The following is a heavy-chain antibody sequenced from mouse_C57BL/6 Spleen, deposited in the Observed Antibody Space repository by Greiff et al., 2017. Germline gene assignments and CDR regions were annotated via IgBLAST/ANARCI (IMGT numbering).Heavy chain of an antibody. D-gene: IGHD2-14*01. Sequence: EVQGVESGGGLVKPGGSLKLSCAASGFTFSSYAMSWVRQTPEKRLEWVATISDGGSYTYYPDNVKGRFTISRDNAKNNQYLQMSHLKSEDTAMYYCARIGDLFDYWGQGTTLTVSS. J-gene: IGHJ2*01. CDR1: GFTFSSYA. CDR3: ARIGDLFDY. V-gene: IGHV5-4*01. CDR2: ISDGGSYT.